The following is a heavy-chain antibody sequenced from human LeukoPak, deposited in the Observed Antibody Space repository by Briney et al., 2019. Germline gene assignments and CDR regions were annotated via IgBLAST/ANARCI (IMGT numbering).Heavy chain of an antibody. CDR3: ARDTRNWADY. Sequence: GGSLRLSCAASGFTFSNAWMSWGRQAPGKGLEWVGRIYSKTDGGTTDDAAPVKGRFTISRDDSKSTLYLQMNSLRDEDTSVYYCARDTRNWADYWGRGTLVTVSS. D-gene: IGHD2/OR15-2a*01. CDR1: GFTFSNAW. J-gene: IGHJ4*02. CDR2: IYSKTDGGTT. V-gene: IGHV3-15*01.